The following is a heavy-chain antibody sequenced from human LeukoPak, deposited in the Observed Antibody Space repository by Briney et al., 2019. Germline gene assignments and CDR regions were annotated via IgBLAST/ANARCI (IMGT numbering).Heavy chain of an antibody. J-gene: IGHJ4*02. V-gene: IGHV3-21*01. CDR1: GFTFSSYS. CDR3: ARNLVGKTDFDY. CDR2: ISSSSSYI. Sequence: GGSLRLSCAASGFTFSSYSMNWVRQAPGKGLEWVSSISSSSSYIYYADSVKGRFTISRDNAKNSLYLQMNSLRAEGTAVYYCARNLVGKTDFDYWGQGTLVTVSS. D-gene: IGHD6-19*01.